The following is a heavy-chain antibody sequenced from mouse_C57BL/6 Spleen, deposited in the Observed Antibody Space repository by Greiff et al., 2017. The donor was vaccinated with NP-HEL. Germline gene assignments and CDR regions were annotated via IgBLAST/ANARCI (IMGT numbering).Heavy chain of an antibody. CDR2: IYPGDGGT. Sequence: QVQLQQSGPELVKPGASVKISCKASGYAFSSSWMNWVKQRPGKGLEWIGRIYPGDGGTNYNGKFKGKATLTADKSSSTAYMQLSSLTSEDSAVYFCAREGLPYYLDYWGQGTTLTVSS. D-gene: IGHD6-1*01. V-gene: IGHV1-82*01. CDR1: GYAFSSSW. CDR3: AREGLPYYLDY. J-gene: IGHJ2*01.